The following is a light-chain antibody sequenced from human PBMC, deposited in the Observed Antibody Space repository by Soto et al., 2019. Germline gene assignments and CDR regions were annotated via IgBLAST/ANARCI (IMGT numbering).Light chain of an antibody. CDR1: QSVSSN. V-gene: IGKV3-11*01. J-gene: IGKJ4*01. CDR3: QQRSDWPLT. CDR2: GAS. Sequence: QSPTTLSVSPGERATLSCRSSQSVSSNLAWYQLKPGQAHRLVIYGASTRATGIPARFSGSGSGTDFTLTSSSLEPEDFAVYYCQQRSDWPLTFGGGTKVEI.